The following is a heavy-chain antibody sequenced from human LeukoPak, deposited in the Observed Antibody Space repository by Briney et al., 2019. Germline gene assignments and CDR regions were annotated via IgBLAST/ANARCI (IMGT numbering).Heavy chain of an antibody. CDR1: GFTFGSYW. Sequence: PGGSLRLSCAASGFTFGSYWMYWVRQAPGKGLVWVSRINTDGSITNYADSVKGRFTISRDNAKNTLYLQMNSLRAEDTAVYYCAAVTTADWGPGTLVTVSS. CDR2: INTDGSIT. V-gene: IGHV3-74*01. D-gene: IGHD4-17*01. CDR3: AAVTTAD. J-gene: IGHJ4*02.